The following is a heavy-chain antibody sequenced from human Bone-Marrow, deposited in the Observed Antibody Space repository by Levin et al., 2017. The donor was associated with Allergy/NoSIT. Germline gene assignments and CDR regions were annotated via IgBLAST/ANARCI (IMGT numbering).Heavy chain of an antibody. V-gene: IGHV3-9*01. CDR1: GFTFDDFA. CDR2: LSWNSASI. CDR3: ARSPGDLHFYDSGAYFDL. Sequence: GGSLRLSCAASGFTFDDFAMHWVRLVPGQGLEWVSGLSWNSASIGYADSLRGRFTISRDNDKKTLYLDLTRLRPEDTALYFCARSPGDLHFYDSGAYFDLWGQGTLVTVSS. D-gene: IGHD3-22*01. J-gene: IGHJ4*02.